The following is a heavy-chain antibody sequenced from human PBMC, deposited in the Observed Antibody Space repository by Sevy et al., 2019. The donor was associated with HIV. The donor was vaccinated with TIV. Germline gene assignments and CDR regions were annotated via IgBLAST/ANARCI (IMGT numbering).Heavy chain of an antibody. CDR3: ARAEMATTIHRYYYYMDV. CDR1: GGSVSSGSYY. CDR2: IYYSGST. J-gene: IGHJ6*03. D-gene: IGHD5-12*01. V-gene: IGHV4-61*01. Sequence: SETLSLTCTVSGGSVSSGSYYWSWIRQPPGKGLEWIGYIYYSGSTNYYPSLKSRVTISVDTSKNQFSLKLSSVTAADTAVYYCARAEMATTIHRYYYYMDVWGKGTTVTVSS.